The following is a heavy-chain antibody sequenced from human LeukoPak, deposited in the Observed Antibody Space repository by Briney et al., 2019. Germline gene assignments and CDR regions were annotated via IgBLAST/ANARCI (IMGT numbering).Heavy chain of an antibody. D-gene: IGHD1-14*01. CDR1: GYTFTVYY. CDR3: SRSLPRSIACCDP. J-gene: IGHJ5*02. CDR2: INPKSGGT. Sequence: ASVKVSFKSTGYTFTVYYMHWVRQAPGQGLEWMGWINPKSGGTNYAQKFQGRVTMTRDTTISTAYMELRLRSDDAAVYYCSRSLPRSIACCDPWGQGTRVTVSS. V-gene: IGHV1-2*02.